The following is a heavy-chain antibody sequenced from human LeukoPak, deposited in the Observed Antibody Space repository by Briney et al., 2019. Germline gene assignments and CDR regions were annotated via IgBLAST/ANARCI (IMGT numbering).Heavy chain of an antibody. CDR2: IYTSGST. CDR3: ARVLYDSSGYYYGARNWFDP. Sequence: PSETLSLTCTVSGGSISSYYWSWIRQPAGKGLEWIGRIYTSGSTNYNPSLKSRVTMSVDTSENQFSLKLSSVTAADTAVYYCARVLYDSSGYYYGARNWFDPWGQGTLVTVSS. D-gene: IGHD3-22*01. V-gene: IGHV4-4*07. CDR1: GGSISSYY. J-gene: IGHJ5*02.